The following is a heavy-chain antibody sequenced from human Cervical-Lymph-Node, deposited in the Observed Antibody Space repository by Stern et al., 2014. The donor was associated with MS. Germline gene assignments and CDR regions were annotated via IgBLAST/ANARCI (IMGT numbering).Heavy chain of an antibody. CDR2: ISPGGTYT. Sequence: EVQLVESGGGLVQPGGSLRLSCAASGFTFNNYAMNWVRPAPGKGLEWVSAISPGGTYTYYADSVKGRFTISRDNSTNTVYLQMNSLRAEDSAVYYCAKDRRGDWGQGTLVTVSS. CDR1: GFTFNNYA. CDR3: AKDRRGD. J-gene: IGHJ4*02. D-gene: IGHD3-10*01. V-gene: IGHV3-23*04.